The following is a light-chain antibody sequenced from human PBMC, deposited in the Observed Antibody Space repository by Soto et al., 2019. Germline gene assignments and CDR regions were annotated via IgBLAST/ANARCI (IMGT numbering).Light chain of an antibody. V-gene: IGKV3-11*01. CDR3: QQRGNWPPTWT. J-gene: IGKJ1*01. CDR2: DAS. Sequence: EIVLTQSPSTLSLSPGERATLTCRASQSVSNFLAWYQHKPGQAPRLLIYDASIRAAGVPARFSGSWSGTDFTLTINGLEPEDSAVYYCQQRGNWPPTWTFGQGTKVDIK. CDR1: QSVSNF.